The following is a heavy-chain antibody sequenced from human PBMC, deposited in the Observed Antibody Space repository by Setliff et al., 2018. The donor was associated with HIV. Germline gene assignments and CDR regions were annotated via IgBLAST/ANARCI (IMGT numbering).Heavy chain of an antibody. J-gene: IGHJ4*02. Sequence: PSETLSLTCAVYGGPFNFYFWTWIRQTPGKGLEWIGDISHSGKSNYNPSLESRVTMSVDTSKNQFSLRLTSVTAADTAIYYCARSSGRYSTSSLAFWGQGTQVTVSS. CDR3: ARSSGRYSTSSLAF. CDR1: GGPFNFYF. V-gene: IGHV4-34*01. D-gene: IGHD6-6*01. CDR2: ISHSGKS.